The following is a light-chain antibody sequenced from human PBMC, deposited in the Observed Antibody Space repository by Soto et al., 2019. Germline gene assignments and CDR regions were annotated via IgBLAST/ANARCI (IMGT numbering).Light chain of an antibody. CDR1: QSVRSTY. J-gene: IGKJ1*01. Sequence: ETVLTQSPGTLSLSPGERATLSCRASQSVRSTYLAWYQQKPGQAPRLLIYGASSRATGIPDRFSGSGSGTDFTLTISRLEPEDFAVYYCQQYSSSPQTFGQGTKV. V-gene: IGKV3-20*01. CDR3: QQYSSSPQT. CDR2: GAS.